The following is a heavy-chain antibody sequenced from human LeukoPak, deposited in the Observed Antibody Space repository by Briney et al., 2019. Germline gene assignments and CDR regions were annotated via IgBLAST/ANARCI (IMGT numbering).Heavy chain of an antibody. J-gene: IGHJ4*02. Sequence: ASVTVSCKASGYTFTSYYIHWVRQAPGQGLEWMGIINPSGGSTSYAQKFQGRVTMTRDTSTSTVYMELSSLRSEDTAVYYCARDFRRGGYEADYWGQGTLVTVSS. CDR3: ARDFRRGGYEADY. CDR1: GYTFTSYY. V-gene: IGHV1-46*01. CDR2: INPSGGST. D-gene: IGHD5-12*01.